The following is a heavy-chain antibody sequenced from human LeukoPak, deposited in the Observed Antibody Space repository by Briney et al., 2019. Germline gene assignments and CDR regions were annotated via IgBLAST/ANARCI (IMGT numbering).Heavy chain of an antibody. CDR1: GGSISSYY. Sequence: PSETLSLTCTVSGGSISSYYWSWIRQPPGKGLEWIGYIYYSESTNYNPSLKSRVTISVDTSKNQFSLKLSSVTAADTAVYYCARVLSSWPYYYYYMDVWGKGTTVTVSS. CDR2: IYYSEST. CDR3: ARVLSSWPYYYYYMDV. D-gene: IGHD6-13*01. J-gene: IGHJ6*03. V-gene: IGHV4-59*01.